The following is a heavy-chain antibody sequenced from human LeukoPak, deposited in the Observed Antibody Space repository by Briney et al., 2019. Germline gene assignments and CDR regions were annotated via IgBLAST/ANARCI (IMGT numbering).Heavy chain of an antibody. D-gene: IGHD2-8*02. CDR1: GGSISSGSYY. Sequence: SETLSLTCTVSGGSISSGSYYWSWIRQPPGKGLEWIGEINYSGSANYNPSLKSRVTISVDTSKNQFSLKMTSLTAADTAVYYCARGHRDIVLVSTVYWNYWGQGTLVTVSS. CDR3: ARGHRDIVLVSTVYWNY. V-gene: IGHV4-39*07. CDR2: INYSGSA. J-gene: IGHJ4*02.